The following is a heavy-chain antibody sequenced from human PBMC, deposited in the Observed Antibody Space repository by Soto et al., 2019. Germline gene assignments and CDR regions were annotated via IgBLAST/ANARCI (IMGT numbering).Heavy chain of an antibody. CDR2: IYTSGST. D-gene: IGHD6-13*01. CDR3: AREVVSSSWKIRQNWFDP. Sequence: SETLSLTCTASGGSISSYYWSWIRQPAGKGLEWIGRIYTSGSTNYNPSLKSRVTMSVDTSKNQFSLKLSSVTAADTAVYYCAREVVSSSWKIRQNWFDPWGQGTLVTVSS. CDR1: GGSISSYY. J-gene: IGHJ5*02. V-gene: IGHV4-4*07.